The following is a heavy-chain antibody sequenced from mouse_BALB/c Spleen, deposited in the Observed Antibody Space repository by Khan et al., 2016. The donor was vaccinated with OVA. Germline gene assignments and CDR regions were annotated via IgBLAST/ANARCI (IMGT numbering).Heavy chain of an antibody. CDR1: GYTFTSYG. CDR3: ARPPYFSYTLDY. J-gene: IGHJ4*01. CDR2: INTYTGEP. V-gene: IGHV9-3-1*01. D-gene: IGHD2-10*01. Sequence: QIQLVQSGPELKKPGETVKISCKASGYTFTSYGKNWVKQSPGKALRWMGWINTYTGEPTYTDDFKGRFAFSLETSASTAYLQINNLKNEDTATYFCARPPYFSYTLDYWGQGTSVTVSS.